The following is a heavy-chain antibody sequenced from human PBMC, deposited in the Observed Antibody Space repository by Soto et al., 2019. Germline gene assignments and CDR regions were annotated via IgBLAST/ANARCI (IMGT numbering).Heavy chain of an antibody. CDR1: WCTFGSLC. CDR3: ARRHCISTSCYVASDI. D-gene: IGHD2-2*01. Sequence: GFLRLRWAALWCTFGSLCIHWVSQDPREGLVWVSRINNDGSSTSYADSVKGRFTISRDNAKNSLYLQMNSLRDEDTAVYYCARRHCISTSCYVASDIWGQGTMVTVSS. J-gene: IGHJ3*02. V-gene: IGHV3-74*01. CDR2: INNDGSST.